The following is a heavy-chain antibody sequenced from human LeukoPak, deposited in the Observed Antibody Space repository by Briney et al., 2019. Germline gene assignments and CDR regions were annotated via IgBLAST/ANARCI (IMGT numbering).Heavy chain of an antibody. CDR1: GFTFSDYY. Sequence: GSLRLSCAASGFTFSDYYMSWIRQSPGKGLEWIGEIHHSGSTNYNPSLKSRVTISIDTSKNQFSLRLSSVTAADTAVYYCARGRLRDDSGGYSPNRFYSYGMDVWGQGTTVTVSS. J-gene: IGHJ6*02. V-gene: IGHV4-34*01. D-gene: IGHD3-22*01. CDR2: IHHSGST. CDR3: ARGRLRDDSGGYSPNRFYSYGMDV.